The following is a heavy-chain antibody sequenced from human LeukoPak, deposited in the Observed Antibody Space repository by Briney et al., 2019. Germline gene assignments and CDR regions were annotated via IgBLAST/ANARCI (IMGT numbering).Heavy chain of an antibody. CDR1: GFTFSSYS. J-gene: IGHJ4*02. D-gene: IGHD4-23*01. V-gene: IGHV3-21*01. Sequence: GGSLRLSCAASGFTFSSYSMNWVRQAPGKGLEWVSSISSSSSYICYADSVKGRFTISRDNAKNSLYLQMNSLRAEDTAVYYCARESQGDYGGNAGLDYWGQGTLVTVSS. CDR2: ISSSSSYI. CDR3: ARESQGDYGGNAGLDY.